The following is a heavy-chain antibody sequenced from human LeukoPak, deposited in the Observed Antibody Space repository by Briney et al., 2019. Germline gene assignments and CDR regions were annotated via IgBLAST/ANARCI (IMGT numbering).Heavy chain of an antibody. CDR2: IYYSGST. J-gene: IGHJ4*02. Sequence: SETLSLTCSVSGDSITNNKYCWGWIRQPPGKGLEWIGSIYYSGSTYYNPSLKSRVTISVDTSKNQFSLKLSSVTAADTAVYYYARGRYNYALEDYFDYWGQGTLVTVSS. CDR1: GDSITNNKYC. CDR3: ARGRYNYALEDYFDY. V-gene: IGHV4-39*07. D-gene: IGHD5-18*01.